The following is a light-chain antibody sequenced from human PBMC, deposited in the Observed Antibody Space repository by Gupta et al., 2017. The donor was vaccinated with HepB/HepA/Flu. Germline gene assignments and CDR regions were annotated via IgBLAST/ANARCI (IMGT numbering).Light chain of an antibody. V-gene: IGKV2-28*01. CDR3: MQALQTPLT. CDR2: LGS. J-gene: IGKJ1*01. Sequence: EIVMNQATLLRPVDHGEPHTISCRSSQSLVHSNGYTNLDWYLQKPGQSPQVLIYLGSNRASGVPDRFSGSGSGTDFTLKISRVEAEDVGVYYCMQALQTPLTFGQGTKVEIK. CDR1: QSLVHSNGYTN.